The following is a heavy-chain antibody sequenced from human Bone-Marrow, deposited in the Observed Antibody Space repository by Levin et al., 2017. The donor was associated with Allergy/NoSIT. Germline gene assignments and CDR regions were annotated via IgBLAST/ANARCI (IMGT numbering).Heavy chain of an antibody. D-gene: IGHD1-14*01. CDR2: IYYSGST. CDR1: GDSISSSSYY. J-gene: IGHJ4*02. Sequence: SSETLSLTCSVSGDSISSSSYYWGWIRQPPGKGLEWIGNIYYSGSTYSNPSLKSRVTISVDTSKDQFSLKLSSVTAADTAVYYCARSIRAGPTKYYFDYWGQGTLVTVSS. V-gene: IGHV4-39*01. CDR3: ARSIRAGPTKYYFDY.